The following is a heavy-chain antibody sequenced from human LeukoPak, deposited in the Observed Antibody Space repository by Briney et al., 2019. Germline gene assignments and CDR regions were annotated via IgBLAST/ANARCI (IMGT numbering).Heavy chain of an antibody. CDR3: ARREAVTGFDY. Sequence: SGPTLVKPTQTLTLTCTFSGFSLSTLGVGVGWIRQPPGKALEWLTVIYWDDDKRYSPSLKNRLTITKGTSKNQVVLTMTHMDPVDTAIYYCARREAVTGFDYWGQGTLVIVSS. CDR1: GFSLSTLGVG. V-gene: IGHV2-5*02. J-gene: IGHJ4*02. D-gene: IGHD6-19*01. CDR2: IYWDDDK.